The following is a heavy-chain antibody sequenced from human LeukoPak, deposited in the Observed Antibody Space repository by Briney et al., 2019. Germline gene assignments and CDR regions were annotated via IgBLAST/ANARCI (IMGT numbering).Heavy chain of an antibody. CDR2: ISYDGSNK. Sequence: GGSLSLSCAASGFTFSSYGMHWVRQAPGKGLEWVAVISYDGSNKYYADSVKGRFTISRDNSKNTLYLQMNSLRAEGTAVYYCAKGGYSGSSWYFDLWGRGTLVTVSS. CDR1: GFTFSSYG. V-gene: IGHV3-30*18. D-gene: IGHD5-12*01. CDR3: AKGGYSGSSWYFDL. J-gene: IGHJ2*01.